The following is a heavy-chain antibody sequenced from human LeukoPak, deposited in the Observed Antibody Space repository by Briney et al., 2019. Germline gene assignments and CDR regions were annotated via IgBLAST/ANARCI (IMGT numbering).Heavy chain of an antibody. V-gene: IGHV3-74*01. D-gene: IGHD6-19*01. J-gene: IGHJ4*02. CDR1: GFTFSDYW. Sequence: PGGSLRLSCAASGFTFSDYWMHWVRQAPGKGLVYVSRINNDGSSANYADPAKGRFTISRDNAKNTLYLQMDSLTAEDTAVYYCARPVAGTYAPMAYWGQGTLVTVSS. CDR2: INNDGSSA. CDR3: ARPVAGTYAPMAY.